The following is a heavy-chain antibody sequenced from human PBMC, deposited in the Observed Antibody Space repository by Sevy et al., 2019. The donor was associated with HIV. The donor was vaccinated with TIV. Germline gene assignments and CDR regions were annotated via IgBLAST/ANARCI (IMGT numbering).Heavy chain of an antibody. V-gene: IGHV1-69*13. D-gene: IGHD3-3*01. CDR3: ARAGRSGYYIDYYGMDV. CDR2: IIPIFGTA. J-gene: IGHJ6*02. CDR1: GGTFSSYA. Sequence: SVKVSCKASGGTFSSYAISWVRQAPGQGLEWMGGIIPIFGTANYAQKFQGRVTITADESTSTAYMELSSLRSEDTAVYYCARAGRSGYYIDYYGMDVWGQGTTVTVSS.